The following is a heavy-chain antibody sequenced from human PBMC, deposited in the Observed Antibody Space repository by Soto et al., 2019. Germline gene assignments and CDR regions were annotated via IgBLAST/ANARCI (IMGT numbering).Heavy chain of an antibody. CDR2: IIPILGIA. J-gene: IGHJ4*02. V-gene: IGHV1-69*02. CDR3: ASLPNYYDSSGFLQPFDY. D-gene: IGHD3-22*01. Sequence: QVQLVQSGAEVKKPGSSVKVSCKASGGTFSSYTISWVRQAPGQGREGMGRIIPILGIAHYEQKFQGRVTITADKSTSTAYMELSSLRSEDTALYYCASLPNYYDSSGFLQPFDYWGQGTLVTVSS. CDR1: GGTFSSYT.